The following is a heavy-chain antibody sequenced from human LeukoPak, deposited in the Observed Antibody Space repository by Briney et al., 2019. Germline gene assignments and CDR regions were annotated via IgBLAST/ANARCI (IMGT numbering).Heavy chain of an antibody. CDR2: ISGSGDST. V-gene: IGHV3-23*01. Sequence: GGSLRLSCAASGFTFSSYAMNWVRQAPGKGLEWVSAISGSGDSTYYADSVKGRFTISRDNSKNTLYLQINSLRAEDTAVYYCAKALYDTSGYYLIPRAYYYYGMDVWGQGTTVTVSS. CDR1: GFTFSSYA. J-gene: IGHJ6*02. CDR3: AKALYDTSGYYLIPRAYYYYGMDV. D-gene: IGHD3-22*01.